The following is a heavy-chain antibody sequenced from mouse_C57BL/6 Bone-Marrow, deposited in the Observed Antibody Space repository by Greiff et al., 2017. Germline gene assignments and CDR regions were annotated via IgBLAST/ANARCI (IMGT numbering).Heavy chain of an antibody. J-gene: IGHJ2*01. Sequence: QVQLQQPGAELVKPGASVKVSCKASGYTFPSYWMHWVKQRPGQGLEWIGRFHPSDSDTTYNQKFKGKATFTVYTSSSTAYVQLSSLTSEDSAVYYCAIDGNYGFFFDYWGQGTTLTVSS. CDR3: AIDGNYGFFFDY. CDR1: GYTFPSYW. CDR2: FHPSDSDT. V-gene: IGHV1-74*01. D-gene: IGHD2-1*01.